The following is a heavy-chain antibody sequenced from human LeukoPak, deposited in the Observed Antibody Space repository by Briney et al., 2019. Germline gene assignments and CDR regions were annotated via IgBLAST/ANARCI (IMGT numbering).Heavy chain of an antibody. V-gene: IGHV4-39*01. Sequence: SETLSLTCTVSGGSISSSSYYWGWLRQPPGKVLEWIGSIYYSWSTYYNPSLKSRVTISVDTSKNQFSLKLSSVTAADTAVYYCARLSAAAAAHYWGQGTLVTVSS. CDR2: IYYSWST. CDR3: ARLSAAAAAHY. J-gene: IGHJ4*02. D-gene: IGHD6-13*01. CDR1: GGSISSSSYY.